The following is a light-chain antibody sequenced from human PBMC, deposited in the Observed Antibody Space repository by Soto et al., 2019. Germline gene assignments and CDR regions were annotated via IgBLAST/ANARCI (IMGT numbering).Light chain of an antibody. J-gene: IGKJ1*01. CDR2: GAS. CDR3: QQYYHWRT. CDR1: QSVSSD. V-gene: IGKV3-15*01. Sequence: EIVLTQSPGALSLSPGERATLSCRASQSVSSDLAWYHQKPGQAPRLLIYGASTRATGIPARFSGSGSGTEFTLTINSLQSEDFAIYFCQQYYHWRTFGQGTKVDIK.